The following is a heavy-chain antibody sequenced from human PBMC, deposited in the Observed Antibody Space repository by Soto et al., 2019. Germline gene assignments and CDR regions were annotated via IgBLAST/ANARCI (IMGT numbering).Heavy chain of an antibody. Sequence: GGSLRLSCAASGFSFTNFAMSWVRQAPGKGLEWVAGIGASGDITWYADSVKGRISISRDNSKNTLSLQLNSLRFEDTAVYYCAKDDFTDRGDDYFDYWGPGTLVTVSS. V-gene: IGHV3-23*01. J-gene: IGHJ4*02. CDR3: AKDDFTDRGDDYFDY. CDR2: IGASGDIT. CDR1: GFSFTNFA. D-gene: IGHD2-21*02.